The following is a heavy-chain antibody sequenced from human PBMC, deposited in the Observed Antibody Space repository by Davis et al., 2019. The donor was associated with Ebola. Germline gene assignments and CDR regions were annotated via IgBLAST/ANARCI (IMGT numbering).Heavy chain of an antibody. Sequence: PSETLSLTCAVYGGSFSGYYWSWIRQPPGKGLEWIGEINHSGSTNYNPSLKSRVTISVDTSKNQFSLKLSSVTAADTAVYYCVITMVQGVIIPASMDVWGQGTTVTVSS. CDR1: GGSFSGYY. J-gene: IGHJ6*02. V-gene: IGHV4-34*01. CDR3: VITMVQGVIIPASMDV. CDR2: INHSGST. D-gene: IGHD3-10*01.